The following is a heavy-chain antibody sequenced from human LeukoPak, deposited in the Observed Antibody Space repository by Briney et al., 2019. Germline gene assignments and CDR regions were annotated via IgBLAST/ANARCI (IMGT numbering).Heavy chain of an antibody. CDR3: ARDPLGYCSSSSCYSDHYYMDV. CDR1: GFTFSSYA. D-gene: IGHD2-2*01. J-gene: IGHJ6*03. Sequence: GRSQRLSCAASGFTFSSYAMHWVRQAPGKGLEWVAVISYDGSNKYYADSVEGRFTISRDNSRNTLSLQMKSLRAEDTAMYYCARDPLGYCSSSSCYSDHYYMDVWGKGTTVTVSS. CDR2: ISYDGSNK. V-gene: IGHV3-30*04.